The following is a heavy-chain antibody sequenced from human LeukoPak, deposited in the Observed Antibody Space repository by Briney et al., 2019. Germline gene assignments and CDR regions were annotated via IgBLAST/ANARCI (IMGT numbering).Heavy chain of an antibody. CDR2: ISGSGGST. V-gene: IGHV3-23*01. Sequence: PGGALRLSCAASGFTFSYYAMGWVPQTPGKGLERVSAISGSGGSTSYADCVKGRFTSSRDNSKSPLYLQMNSLRAEDTAVYYCAKPPSSGWRPYYFDCGGQGTLVTVSS. D-gene: IGHD6-19*01. CDR3: AKPPSSGWRPYYFDC. J-gene: IGHJ4*02. CDR1: GFTFSYYA.